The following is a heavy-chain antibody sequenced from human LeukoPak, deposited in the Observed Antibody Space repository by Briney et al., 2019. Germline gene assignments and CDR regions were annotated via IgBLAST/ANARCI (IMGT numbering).Heavy chain of an antibody. J-gene: IGHJ4*02. CDR3: ASDRRYYDSSGYPY. CDR2: ISYDGSNK. CDR1: GFAFSSYA. V-gene: IGHV3-30*04. Sequence: GGFLRLSCAASGFAFSSYALHWVRQAPGKGLVWVAFISYDGSNKYYADSVKGRFTISRDNSKNTLYLQMNSLRAEDTAVYYCASDRRYYDSSGYPYWGQGTLVTVSS. D-gene: IGHD3-22*01.